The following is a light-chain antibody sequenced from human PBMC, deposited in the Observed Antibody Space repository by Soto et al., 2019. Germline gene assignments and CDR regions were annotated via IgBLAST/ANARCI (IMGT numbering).Light chain of an antibody. CDR1: QSVDTC. CDR2: KAS. CDR3: QQFYRYPWT. V-gene: IGKV1-5*03. J-gene: IGKJ1*01. Sequence: DIQMTQSPSALSASVGDTVTITCRASQSVDTCLAWYQQKPGKAPHPLIYKASRLETGVPSRLSGSGSVTDYTLTITGLQPDEFATYYCQQFYRYPWTFGQGTKVEI.